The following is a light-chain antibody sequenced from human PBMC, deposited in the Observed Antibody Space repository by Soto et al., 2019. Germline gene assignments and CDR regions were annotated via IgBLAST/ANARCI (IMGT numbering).Light chain of an antibody. CDR1: QDIRYY. CDR2: AAS. V-gene: IGKV1-39*01. CDR3: QHCYTTPRT. Sequence: DIQMTQSPSSLSASVGARVPITCRASQDIRYYLNWYQQKPGKAPKLLIYAASSLQSGVPSRFSGSGSGTDFTLTISSLHPEDFATYYCQHCYTTPRTFGQGTKVDIK. J-gene: IGKJ1*01.